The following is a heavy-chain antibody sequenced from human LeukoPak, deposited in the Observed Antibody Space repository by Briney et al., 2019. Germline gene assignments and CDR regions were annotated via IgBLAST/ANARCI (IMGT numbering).Heavy chain of an antibody. CDR2: ISSSTSYI. Sequence: GGSLRLSCAASGFIFSTYSMNWVRQAPGKGLEWVSSISSSTSYIYYADSVKGRFTISRDNANNSLYLQMNTQSAEDMALYFCAKDIGSEWELPYFDYWGQGTLVTVSS. V-gene: IGHV3-21*04. CDR1: GFIFSTYS. D-gene: IGHD1-26*01. J-gene: IGHJ4*02. CDR3: AKDIGSEWELPYFDY.